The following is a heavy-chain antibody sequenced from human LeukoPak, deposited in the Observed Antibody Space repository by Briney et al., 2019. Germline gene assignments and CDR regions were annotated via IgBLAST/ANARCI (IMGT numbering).Heavy chain of an antibody. CDR3: ARGYCSSTSCPGGDY. V-gene: IGHV1-69*04. D-gene: IGHD2-2*01. Sequence: ASVKVSCKASGGTFSSYAISWVRQAPGQGLEWMGRIIPILGIANYAQKFQGRVTITADKSTSTAYMELSSVRSEDTAVYYCARGYCSSTSCPGGDYRGQGTLVTVSS. J-gene: IGHJ4*02. CDR2: IIPILGIA. CDR1: GGTFSSYA.